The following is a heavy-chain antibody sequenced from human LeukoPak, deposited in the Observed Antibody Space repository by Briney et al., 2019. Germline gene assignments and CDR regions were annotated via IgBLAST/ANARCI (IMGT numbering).Heavy chain of an antibody. CDR2: ISYDGSNK. D-gene: IGHD2-15*01. J-gene: IGHJ6*02. CDR1: GFTFRDHA. V-gene: IGHV3-30-3*01. CDR3: ARDPQDIVVVVAAKGGYYYGMDV. Sequence: PGGSLRLSCRTSGFTFRDHAMNWVRQAPGKGLEWVAVISYDGSNKYYADSVKGRFTISRDNSKNTLYLQMNSLRAEDTAVYYCARDPQDIVVVVAAKGGYYYGMDVWGQGTTVTVSS.